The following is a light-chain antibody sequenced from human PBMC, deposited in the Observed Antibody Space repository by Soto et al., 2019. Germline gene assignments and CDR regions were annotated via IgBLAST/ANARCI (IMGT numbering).Light chain of an antibody. Sequence: DIQMTQSPPTLSASVGDRVTITCRANQSIGTWLAWYQQKPGRAPKVLIYKASFLESGVPSRFSGSGSGTEFTLTISSLQPDDFATYYCQQYDRLWAFGPGTKVEIK. CDR1: QSIGTW. V-gene: IGKV1-5*03. CDR3: QQYDRLWA. J-gene: IGKJ1*01. CDR2: KAS.